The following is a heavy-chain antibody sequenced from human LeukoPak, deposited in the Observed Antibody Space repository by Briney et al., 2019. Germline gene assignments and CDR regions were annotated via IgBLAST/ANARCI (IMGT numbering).Heavy chain of an antibody. J-gene: IGHJ3*02. CDR2: ISWNSGSI. V-gene: IGHV3-9*01. CDR1: GFTFDDYA. Sequence: GGSLRLSCAASGFTFDDYAMRWVRQAPGKGLEWVSGISWNSGSIGYADSVKGRFTISRDNAKNSLYLQMNSLRAEDTALYYCAKATGAFDIWGQGTMVNVSS. CDR3: AKATGAFDI.